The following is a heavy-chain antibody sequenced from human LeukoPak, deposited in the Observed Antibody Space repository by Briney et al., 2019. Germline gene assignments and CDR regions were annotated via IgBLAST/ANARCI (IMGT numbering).Heavy chain of an antibody. Sequence: PPGGSLRLSCAASGFTFSSYGMHWVRQAPGKGLEWVAVISYDGSNKYYADSVKGRFTISRDNSKYTLYLHMNSLRAEDTAVYYCAKSATKYSGYDEYYFDYWGQGTLVTVSS. J-gene: IGHJ4*02. CDR1: GFTFSSYG. D-gene: IGHD5-12*01. CDR3: AKSATKYSGYDEYYFDY. CDR2: ISYDGSNK. V-gene: IGHV3-30*18.